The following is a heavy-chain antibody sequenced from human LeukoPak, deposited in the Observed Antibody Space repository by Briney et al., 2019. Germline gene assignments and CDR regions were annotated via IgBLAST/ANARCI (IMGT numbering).Heavy chain of an antibody. CDR3: AKHPGDFTGIVNYYYMDV. J-gene: IGHJ6*03. CDR2: ISYDGSNK. Sequence: PGGSLRLSCAASGFTFSKYGMRWVRQAPGKGLEWVAIISYDGSNKYYTDSVKGRFTISRDNTKNTLFLQMNSLRAEDTAVYYCAKHPGDFTGIVNYYYMDVWGKGTTVTVSS. CDR1: GFTFSKYG. D-gene: IGHD1-26*01. V-gene: IGHV3-30*18.